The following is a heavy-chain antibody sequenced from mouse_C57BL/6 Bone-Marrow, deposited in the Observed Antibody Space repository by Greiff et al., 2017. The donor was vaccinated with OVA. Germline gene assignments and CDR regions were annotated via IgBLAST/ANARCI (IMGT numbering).Heavy chain of an antibody. CDR3: ARDAWQTGTPPYFDV. CDR1: GFTFSDFY. Sequence: EVKLVESGGGLVQSGRSLRLSCATSGFTFSDFYMEWVRQAPGKGLEWIAASRNKANDYTTEYSASVKGRFIVSRDTSQSILYLQMNALRAEDTAIYYCARDAWQTGTPPYFDVWGTGTTVTVSS. D-gene: IGHD4-1*01. CDR2: SRNKANDYTT. V-gene: IGHV7-1*01. J-gene: IGHJ1*03.